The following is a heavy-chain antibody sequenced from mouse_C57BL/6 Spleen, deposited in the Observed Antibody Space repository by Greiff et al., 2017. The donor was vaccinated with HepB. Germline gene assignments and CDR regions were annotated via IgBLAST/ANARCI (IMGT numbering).Heavy chain of an antibody. Sequence: EVQGVESGGGLVKPGGSLKLSCAASGFTFSSYAMSWVRQTPEKRLEWVATISDGGSYTYYPDNVKGRFTISRDNAKNNLYLQMSHLKSEDTAMYYCARGSSFAYWGQGTLVTVSA. V-gene: IGHV5-4*01. CDR3: ARGSSFAY. J-gene: IGHJ3*01. CDR1: GFTFSSYA. CDR2: ISDGGSYT.